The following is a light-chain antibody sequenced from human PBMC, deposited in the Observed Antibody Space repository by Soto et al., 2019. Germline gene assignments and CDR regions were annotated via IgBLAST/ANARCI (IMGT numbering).Light chain of an antibody. CDR2: YDS. CDR3: QVWEATGDQVV. CDR1: NVGSRS. V-gene: IGLV3-21*01. Sequence: SYELTQPPSASVAPGETARISCGGNNVGSRSVHWYQQKPGQAPFLVIYYDSDRPSGIPERFCGSNSGNTATLIISRVEAGDEADYYCQVWEATGDQVVFGGGTKVTVL. J-gene: IGLJ2*01.